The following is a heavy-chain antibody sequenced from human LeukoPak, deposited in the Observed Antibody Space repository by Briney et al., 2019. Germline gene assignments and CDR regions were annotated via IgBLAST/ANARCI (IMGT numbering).Heavy chain of an antibody. V-gene: IGHV3-15*07. CDR3: AKDLKPDGLYDFDF. CDR1: GFSFSTTW. D-gene: IGHD5/OR15-5a*01. Sequence: GGSLRLSCTASGFSFSTTWMNWLRHVPGKGLEWVGRVKSKTDGGTADYGVPVKGRFTISRDDSRNTLYLQMNSLKTEDTAMYYCAKDLKPDGLYDFDFWGQGTLVTVSS. CDR2: VKSKTDGGTA. J-gene: IGHJ4*02.